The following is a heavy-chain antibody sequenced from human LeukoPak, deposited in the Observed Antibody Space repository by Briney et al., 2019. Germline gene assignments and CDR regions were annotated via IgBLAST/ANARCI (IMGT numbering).Heavy chain of an antibody. V-gene: IGHV3-23*01. Sequence: PGGSLRLSCAASGFTFSSYAMSWVRQAPGKGLEWVSAISGSGSSTYYADSVKGRFTISRDNSKNTLNLQMNSLRAEDTAVYYCARRAGDYSHPYDYWGQGTLVTVSS. J-gene: IGHJ4*02. CDR3: ARRAGDYSHPYDY. D-gene: IGHD3-22*01. CDR1: GFTFSSYA. CDR2: ISGSGSST.